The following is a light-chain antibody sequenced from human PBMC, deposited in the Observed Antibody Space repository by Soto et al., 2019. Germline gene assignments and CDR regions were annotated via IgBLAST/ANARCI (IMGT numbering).Light chain of an antibody. V-gene: IGKV1-12*01. J-gene: IGKJ4*01. CDR3: QQSNAFPLT. CDR1: QNVGDW. Sequence: DIQMTQSPASLSASVGDRVTISCRAGQNVGDWLAWYQQTPGKAPKLLIYAASRLQTGVPSRFSGGGSGTDFTLTISSLQPEDFATYCCQQSNAFPLTFGGGTKVEIK. CDR2: AAS.